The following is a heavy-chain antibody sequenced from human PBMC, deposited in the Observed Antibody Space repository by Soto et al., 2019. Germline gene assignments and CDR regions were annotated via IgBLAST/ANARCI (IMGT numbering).Heavy chain of an antibody. Sequence: GGSLRLSCTASGFTFGDYAMSWVRQAPGKGLEWVGFIRSKAYGGTTEYAASVKGRFTISRDDSKSIAYLQMNSLKTEDTAVYYCIRGTISADGMDVWGQGTTVTVSS. CDR2: IRSKAYGGTT. D-gene: IGHD5-12*01. CDR3: IRGTISADGMDV. CDR1: GFTFGDYA. V-gene: IGHV3-49*04. J-gene: IGHJ6*02.